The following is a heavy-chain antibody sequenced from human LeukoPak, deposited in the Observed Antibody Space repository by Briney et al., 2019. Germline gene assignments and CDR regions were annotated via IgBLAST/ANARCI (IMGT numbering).Heavy chain of an antibody. J-gene: IGHJ4*02. D-gene: IGHD6-19*01. Sequence: GGSLRLSCAASGFTLSSYEMNWVRQAPGKGLEWVSYISSSGSTTYYAASVKGRFTISRDNAKNSLYLQMNSLRVEDTAVYYCASQKGRIAVAVDYWGQGTLATVSS. CDR3: ASQKGRIAVAVDY. CDR1: GFTLSSYE. CDR2: ISSSGSTT. V-gene: IGHV3-48*03.